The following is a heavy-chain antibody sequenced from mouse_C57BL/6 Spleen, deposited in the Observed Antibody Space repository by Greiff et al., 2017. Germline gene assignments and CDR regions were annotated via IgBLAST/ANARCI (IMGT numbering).Heavy chain of an antibody. V-gene: IGHV1-26*01. D-gene: IGHD1-1*01. CDR2: INPNNGGT. CDR3: AQYYGSSYAMDY. J-gene: IGHJ4*01. CDR1: GYTFTDYY. Sequence: EVQLHQSGPELVKPGASVKISCKASGYTFTDYYMNWVKQSHGKSLEWIGDINPNNGGTSYNQKFKGKATLTVDKSSSTAYMELRSLTSEDSAVYYCAQYYGSSYAMDYWGQGTSVTVSS.